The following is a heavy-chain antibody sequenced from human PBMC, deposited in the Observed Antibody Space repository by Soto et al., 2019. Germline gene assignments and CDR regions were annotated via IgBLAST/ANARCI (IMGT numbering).Heavy chain of an antibody. CDR2: LSKDGANE. D-gene: IGHD2-15*01. CDR1: GFILSEYA. V-gene: IGHV3-23*01. J-gene: IGHJ4*02. CDR3: AKDPSTGGADY. Sequence: GGSLRLSCTASGFILSEYAMNWVRHTPGAGLEWVSTLSKDGANEHYVDSVKGRFTISRDDAKDTLYLQMNSLRAEDTAMYYCAKDPSTGGADYWGQGTQVTVSS.